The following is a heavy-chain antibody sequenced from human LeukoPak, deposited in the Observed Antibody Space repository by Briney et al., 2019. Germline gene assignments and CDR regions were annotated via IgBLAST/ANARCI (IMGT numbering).Heavy chain of an antibody. J-gene: IGHJ4*02. CDR3: AKAGGGSSWYYFDY. D-gene: IGHD6-13*01. CDR2: VTGSGSST. Sequence: GGSLRLSCAASGFTFSSYAMNWVRQAPGKGLEWVSSVTGSGSSTYYADSVKGRFIAYRDNSKNTLYLQMNSLRAEDTAVYYCAKAGGGSSWYYFDYWGQGTLVTVSS. V-gene: IGHV3-23*01. CDR1: GFTFSSYA.